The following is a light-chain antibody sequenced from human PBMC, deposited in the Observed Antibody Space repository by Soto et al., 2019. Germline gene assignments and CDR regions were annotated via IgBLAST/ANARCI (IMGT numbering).Light chain of an antibody. Sequence: DIQMTQSPSTLSASVGDRVTITCRASQSISSWLAWYQQKPGKAPKLLIYDASSLESGVPSRFSGSGSGHEFTLTISSLQPDDFATYYCQQYNSYSRTFGQGYKVDIK. CDR1: QSISSW. J-gene: IGKJ1*01. CDR3: QQYNSYSRT. V-gene: IGKV1-5*01. CDR2: DAS.